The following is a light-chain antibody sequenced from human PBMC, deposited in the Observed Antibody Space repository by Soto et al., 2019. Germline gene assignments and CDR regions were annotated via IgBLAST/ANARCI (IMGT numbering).Light chain of an antibody. CDR1: SSNIGAGND. V-gene: IGLV1-40*01. CDR2: GNN. Sequence: QSVLTQPPSVSGAPGQRVTIPCTGSSSNIGAGNDVHWYEQHPGTAPKLLIYGNNNRPSGVPDRLSGSKSGTSASLAITGLQAEDEADYYCQSYDSSLSGWVFGGGTKLTVL. J-gene: IGLJ3*02. CDR3: QSYDSSLSGWV.